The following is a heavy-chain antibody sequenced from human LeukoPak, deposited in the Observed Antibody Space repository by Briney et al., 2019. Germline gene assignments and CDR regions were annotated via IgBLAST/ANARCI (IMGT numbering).Heavy chain of an antibody. CDR2: ISGSGGST. V-gene: IGHV3-23*01. CDR1: GFTFSSYA. CDR3: ATRYSSSWYEFDY. J-gene: IGHJ4*02. D-gene: IGHD6-13*01. Sequence: GGSLRLSCAASGFTFSSYAMSWVRQAPGKGLEWVSAISGSGGSTYYADSVKGRFTISRDNAKNSLYLQMNSLRAEDTAVYYCATRYSSSWYEFDYWGQGTLVTVSS.